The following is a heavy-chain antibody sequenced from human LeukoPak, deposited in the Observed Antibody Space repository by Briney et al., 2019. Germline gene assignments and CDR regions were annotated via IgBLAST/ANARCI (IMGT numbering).Heavy chain of an antibody. D-gene: IGHD3-10*01. CDR3: APRPYYYGSGFHGMDV. Sequence: PSETLSLTCTVSGDSISGYYWSWIRQSPGKGLEWIGYIYNGGGTKYNPSLESRVSISVDTSKNQFFLKMKSVTAADPAMYFCAPRPYYYGSGFHGMDVWGQGTTVIVSS. J-gene: IGHJ6*02. CDR2: IYNGGGT. CDR1: GDSISGYY. V-gene: IGHV4-59*01.